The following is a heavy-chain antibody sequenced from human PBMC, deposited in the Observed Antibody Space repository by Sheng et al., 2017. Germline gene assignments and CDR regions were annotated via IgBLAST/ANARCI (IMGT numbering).Heavy chain of an antibody. CDR1: GASISSGSYY. CDR3: ARVGPVDWGNYYSDY. J-gene: IGHJ4*02. V-gene: IGHV4-61*02. D-gene: IGHD3-9*01. CDR2: IYTSGIT. Sequence: QVQLQESGPGLVKPSQTLSLTCIVSGASISSGSYYWSWIRQPAGKRLEWIGRIYTSGITHYNPSLKSRVTIALDTSKNQFSLKLSSVTAADTAVYYCARVGPVDWGNYYSDYWGQGTLVTVSS.